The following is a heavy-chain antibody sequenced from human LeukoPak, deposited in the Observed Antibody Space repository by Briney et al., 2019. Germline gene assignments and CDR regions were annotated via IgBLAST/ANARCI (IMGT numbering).Heavy chain of an antibody. Sequence: PGGSLRLSCAASGFTFSSYAMHWVRQAPGKGLEWVAVISYDGSNKYYADSVKGRFTISRDNSKNTLYLQMNSLRAEDTAVYYCAREGYTSSREYYFDYWGQGTLVTVSS. CDR2: ISYDGSNK. CDR1: GFTFSSYA. J-gene: IGHJ4*02. CDR3: AREGYTSSREYYFDY. D-gene: IGHD6-13*01. V-gene: IGHV3-30*04.